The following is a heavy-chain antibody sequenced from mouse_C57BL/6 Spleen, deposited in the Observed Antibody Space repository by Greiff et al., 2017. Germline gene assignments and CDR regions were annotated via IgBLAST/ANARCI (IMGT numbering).Heavy chain of an antibody. V-gene: IGHV3-1*01. D-gene: IGHD2-2*01. CDR3: ARGEDGYGPYFDY. CDR1: GYSITSGYD. CDR2: ISYSGST. J-gene: IGHJ2*01. Sequence: DVQLQESGPGMVKPSQSLSLTCTVTGYSITSGYDWHWIRHFPGNKLEWMGYISYSGSTNYNPSLKSRISITHDTSKNHFFLKLNSVTTEDTATYYCARGEDGYGPYFDYWGQGTTLTVSS.